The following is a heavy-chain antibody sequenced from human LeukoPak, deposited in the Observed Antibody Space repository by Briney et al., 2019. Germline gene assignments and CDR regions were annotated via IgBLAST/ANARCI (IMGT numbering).Heavy chain of an antibody. D-gene: IGHD1-1*01. CDR3: ARDRGTWNDDGFDY. Sequence: PSETLSLTCTVSGGSISSYYWSWIRQPPGKGLEWIGYIYYSGSTNYNPSLKSRVTMSVDTSKNQFSLKLSSVTAADAAVYYCARDRGTWNDDGFDYWGQGTLVTVSS. CDR2: IYYSGST. J-gene: IGHJ4*02. V-gene: IGHV4-59*12. CDR1: GGSISSYY.